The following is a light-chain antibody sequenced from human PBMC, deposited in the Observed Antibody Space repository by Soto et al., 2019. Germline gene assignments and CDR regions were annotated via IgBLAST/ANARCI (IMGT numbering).Light chain of an antibody. CDR2: LNSDGSH. J-gene: IGLJ3*02. Sequence: QLVLTQSPSASASLGASVKLTCTLSSGHSNYAIAWHQQQPEKGPRYLMKLNSDGSHSKGDGIPERFSGSSSGAERYLTISSLQSEDEADYYSQTWGTGTPWVFGGGTKLTVL. V-gene: IGLV4-69*01. CDR1: SGHSNYA. CDR3: QTWGTGTPWV.